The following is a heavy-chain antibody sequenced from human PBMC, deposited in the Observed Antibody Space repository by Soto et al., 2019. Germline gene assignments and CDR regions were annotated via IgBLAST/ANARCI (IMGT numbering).Heavy chain of an antibody. J-gene: IGHJ6*02. CDR2: IDPSDSYT. CDR3: ASTGYCSSTSCYGVYYYGMDV. V-gene: IGHV5-10-1*01. Sequence: PGEALKISCKGSGYSFTSYWIGWVRQMPGKGLEWMGRIDPSDSYTNYSPSFQGHVTISADKSISTAYLQWSSLKASDAAMYYCASTGYCSSTSCYGVYYYGMDVWGQGTTVTVSS. CDR1: GYSFTSYW. D-gene: IGHD2-2*01.